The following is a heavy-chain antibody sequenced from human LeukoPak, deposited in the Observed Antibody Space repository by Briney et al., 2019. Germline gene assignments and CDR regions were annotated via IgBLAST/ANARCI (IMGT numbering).Heavy chain of an antibody. V-gene: IGHV1-46*01. CDR2: INPSGGST. Sequence: ASVKVSCKASGYTFTGYYMHWVRQAPGQGLEWMGIINPSGGSTSYAQKFQGRVTMTRDTSTSTVYMELSSLRSEDTAVYYCARDLDYYGSGYGAFDIWGQGTMVTVSS. J-gene: IGHJ3*02. CDR1: GYTFTGYY. CDR3: ARDLDYYGSGYGAFDI. D-gene: IGHD3-10*01.